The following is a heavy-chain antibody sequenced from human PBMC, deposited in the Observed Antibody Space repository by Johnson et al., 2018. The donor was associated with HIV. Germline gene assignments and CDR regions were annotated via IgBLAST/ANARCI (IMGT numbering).Heavy chain of an antibody. CDR2: IKSKTDGGTT. CDR1: GFTFSNAW. V-gene: IGHV3-15*05. CDR3: AKEGGNDYGDEVGFAFDI. J-gene: IGHJ3*02. Sequence: VQLVESGGGVVQPGRSLRLSCAASGFTFSNAWMSWVRQAPGKGLEWVGRIKSKTDGGTTDYAAPVKGRFTISRDDSKNTLYLQMNSLRTEDTALYYCAKEGGNDYGDEVGFAFDIWGQGTMVTVSS. D-gene: IGHD4-17*01.